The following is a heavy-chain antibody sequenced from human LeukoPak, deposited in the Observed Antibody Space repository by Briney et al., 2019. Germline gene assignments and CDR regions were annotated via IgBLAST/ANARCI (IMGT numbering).Heavy chain of an antibody. Sequence: GGSLRLSCAASGFTFSSYAMSWVRQAPGKGLEWVSAISGSGGSTYYADSVKGRFTISRDNSKNTLYLQMNSLRAEDTAVYYCAKEDYDYVWGSYRSTLDYWGQGTLVTVSS. CDR2: ISGSGGST. J-gene: IGHJ4*02. V-gene: IGHV3-23*01. CDR1: GFTFSSYA. D-gene: IGHD3-16*02. CDR3: AKEDYDYVWGSYRSTLDY.